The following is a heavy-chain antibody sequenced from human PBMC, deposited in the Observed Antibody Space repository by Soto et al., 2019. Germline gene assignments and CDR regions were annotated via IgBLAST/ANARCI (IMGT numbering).Heavy chain of an antibody. V-gene: IGHV4-4*02. CDR3: ARAAMGGSSWPFDY. CDR2: IYHSGST. J-gene: IGHJ4*02. Sequence: SETLSLTCAVSGGSISSSNWWSWARQPPGKGLEWIGEIYHSGSTNYNPSLKSRVTISVDKSKNQFSLKLSSVTAADTVVYYCARAAMGGSSWPFDYWGQGTLVTVSS. CDR1: GGSISSSNW. D-gene: IGHD6-13*01.